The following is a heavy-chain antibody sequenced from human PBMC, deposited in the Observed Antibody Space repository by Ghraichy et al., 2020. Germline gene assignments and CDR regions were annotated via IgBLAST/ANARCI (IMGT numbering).Heavy chain of an antibody. CDR3: ARSVPSAGYYFDY. CDR1: EYTFTNYY. J-gene: IGHJ4*02. CDR2: INPSGGSP. D-gene: IGHD2-2*01. Sequence: ASVKVSCKASEYTFTNYYMHWVRQAPGQGLEWMGIINPSGGSPTYAQKFQGRITMTRDTSARTIYMELSSLRSEDTAVYYCARSVPSAGYYFDYWGQGTLVTASS. V-gene: IGHV1-46*01.